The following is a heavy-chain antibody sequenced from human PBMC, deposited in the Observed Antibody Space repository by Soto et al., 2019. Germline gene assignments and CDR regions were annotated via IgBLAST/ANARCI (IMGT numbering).Heavy chain of an antibody. D-gene: IGHD2-8*02. J-gene: IGHJ6*02. V-gene: IGHV4-61*01. CDR3: ARFSRAWSNYYYYGMDV. Sequence: QVQLQESGPGLVKPSETLSLTCTVSGGSVSSGSYYWSWIRQPPGKGLEWIGYIYYSGSTNYNPSLKSRVTLSVDTSKNQFSLKLSSVTAADTAVYYCARFSRAWSNYYYYGMDVWGQGTTVTVSS. CDR1: GGSVSSGSYY. CDR2: IYYSGST.